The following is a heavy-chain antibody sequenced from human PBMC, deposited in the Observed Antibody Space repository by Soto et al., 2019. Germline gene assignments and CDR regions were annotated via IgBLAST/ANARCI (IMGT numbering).Heavy chain of an antibody. Sequence: GGSLRLSCAASGFTFSTYAMSWVRQAPGKGLEWVSAISGSGSRYYADSAKGRFTISRDNSKNTLFLQLNSLRAEDTAVYYCAKELLRLGESLERYFDYWGQGTLVTVSS. CDR2: ISGSGSR. CDR1: GFTFSTYA. CDR3: AKELLRLGESLERYFDY. V-gene: IGHV3-23*01. J-gene: IGHJ4*02. D-gene: IGHD3-10*01.